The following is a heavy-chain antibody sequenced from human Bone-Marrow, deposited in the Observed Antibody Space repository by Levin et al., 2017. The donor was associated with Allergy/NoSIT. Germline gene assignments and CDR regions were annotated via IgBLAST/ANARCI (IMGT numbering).Heavy chain of an antibody. D-gene: IGHD3-10*01. Sequence: GESLKISCAASGFTFSSYAMSWVRQAPGKGLEWVSAISGSGGSTYYADSVKGRFTISRDNSKNTLYLQMNSLRAEDTAVYYCAKSPRGPGVGYWGQGTLVTVSS. J-gene: IGHJ4*02. CDR2: ISGSGGST. V-gene: IGHV3-23*01. CDR3: AKSPRGPGVGY. CDR1: GFTFSSYA.